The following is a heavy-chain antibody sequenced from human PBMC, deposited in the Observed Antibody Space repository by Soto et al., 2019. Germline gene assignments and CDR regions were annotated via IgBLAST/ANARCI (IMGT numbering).Heavy chain of an antibody. Sequence: PGESLKISCKGSGYSFTSYWISWVRQMPGKGLEWMGRIDPSDSYTNYSPSFQGHVTISADKSISTAYLQWSSLKASDTAMYYCARLEAAVIAVAVWFDPWGQGTLVTVSS. CDR1: GYSFTSYW. CDR3: ARLEAAVIAVAVWFDP. CDR2: IDPSDSYT. V-gene: IGHV5-10-1*01. D-gene: IGHD6-19*01. J-gene: IGHJ5*02.